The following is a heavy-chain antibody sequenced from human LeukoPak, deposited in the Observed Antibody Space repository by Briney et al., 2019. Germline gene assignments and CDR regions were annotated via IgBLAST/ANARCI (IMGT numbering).Heavy chain of an antibody. D-gene: IGHD1-1*01. CDR3: ARALLSTGFIDY. Sequence: GASVNVSCKASGYTLTRYGISWVRQAPGQGLVWVGWISAYNGNTNYTQKLEGRDTKHTDTSTSTTYMELRSLRSDDTAVYYCARALLSTGFIDYWGQGTLVTVSS. CDR1: GYTLTRYG. J-gene: IGHJ4*02. V-gene: IGHV1-18*01. CDR2: ISAYNGNT.